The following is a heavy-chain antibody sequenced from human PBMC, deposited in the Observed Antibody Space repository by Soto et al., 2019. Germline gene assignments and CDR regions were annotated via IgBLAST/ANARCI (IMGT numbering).Heavy chain of an antibody. V-gene: IGHV3-9*01. D-gene: IGHD2-21*01. CDR1: LFIFEDYD. Sequence: PGGTLRLSCVACLFIFEDYDMHWVRQVPGKGLEWVSSITSNSGAIKYADSVTGRFTLSRDNAKNSMYLEMNSLRVEDTAFYFCVKGTFSRSKVIFDYWGQGTLVTVSS. CDR2: ITSNSGAI. CDR3: VKGTFSRSKVIFDY. J-gene: IGHJ4*02.